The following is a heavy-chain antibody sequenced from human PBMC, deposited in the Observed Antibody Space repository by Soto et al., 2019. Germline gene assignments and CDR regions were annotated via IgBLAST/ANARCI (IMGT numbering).Heavy chain of an antibody. D-gene: IGHD2-2*01. CDR1: GYTFTSYA. V-gene: IGHV1-3*01. CDR3: ARCIVVVPASRRAYYMDV. J-gene: IGHJ6*03. CDR2: INAGNGNT. Sequence: QVQLVQSGAEVKKPGASVKVSCKASGYTFTSYAMHWVRQAPGQRLEWMGWINAGNGNTKYSQKFQGRVTITRDTSASTAYMELSSLISEDTAVYYCARCIVVVPASRRAYYMDVWGKGTTGTGSS.